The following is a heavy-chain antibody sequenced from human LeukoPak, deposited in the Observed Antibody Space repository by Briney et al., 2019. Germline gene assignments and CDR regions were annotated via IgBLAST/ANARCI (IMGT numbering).Heavy chain of an antibody. CDR2: ISSNGGST. J-gene: IGHJ6*03. V-gene: IGHV3-64*01. D-gene: IGHD3-10*01. CDR3: ARRVGYYGSGNYFYYMDV. CDR1: GFIFSSYA. Sequence: PGGSLRLSCTTSGFIFSSYAMHWVRQAPGMGLEHVSAISSNGGSTNYANFVKGRFTISRDNSKNTLYLQMGSLRTEDMAVYYCARRVGYYGSGNYFYYMDVWGKGTTVTVS.